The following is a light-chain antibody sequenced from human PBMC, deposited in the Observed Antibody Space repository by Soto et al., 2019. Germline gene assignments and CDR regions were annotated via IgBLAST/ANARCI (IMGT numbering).Light chain of an antibody. CDR1: SSDVGGHNY. CDR2: EVT. V-gene: IGLV2-14*01. J-gene: IGLJ2*01. Sequence: QSALTQPASVSGSPGQSITISCTGTSSDVGGHNYVSWYQQHPGTAPKLMIYEVTNRPSGVSNRSSGSKSGNTASLTISGLQAEDEADYYCSSYTSSTTLDVVFGGGTKVTVL. CDR3: SSYTSSTTLDVV.